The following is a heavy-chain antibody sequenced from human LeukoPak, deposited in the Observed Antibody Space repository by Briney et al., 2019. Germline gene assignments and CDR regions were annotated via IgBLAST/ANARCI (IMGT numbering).Heavy chain of an antibody. CDR3: ARVATPRYYYYMDV. Sequence: GGSLRLSCAASGFTFSSYWMHWVRQAPGKGLVLVSRINSDGSSTSYADSVKGRFTISRDNAKNTLYLQMNSLRAEDTAVYYCARVATPRYYYYMDVWGKGTTVTVSS. CDR1: GFTFSSYW. J-gene: IGHJ6*03. V-gene: IGHV3-74*01. CDR2: INSDGSST.